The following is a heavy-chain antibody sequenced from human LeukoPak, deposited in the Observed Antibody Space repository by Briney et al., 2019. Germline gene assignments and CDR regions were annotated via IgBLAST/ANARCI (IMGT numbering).Heavy chain of an antibody. CDR3: ARRSRRWYQEYAFDI. CDR1: GYTFTSYD. J-gene: IGHJ3*02. V-gene: IGHV1-8*01. CDR2: MIPNSGNT. Sequence: ASVKVSCKASGYTFTSYDINWVRQATGQGLEWMGWMIPNSGNTGYAQKFQSRVTMTRNTSISTSFLEQSSVRSADTAVYYCARRSRRWYQEYAFDIWGQETMVTVSS. D-gene: IGHD6-19*01.